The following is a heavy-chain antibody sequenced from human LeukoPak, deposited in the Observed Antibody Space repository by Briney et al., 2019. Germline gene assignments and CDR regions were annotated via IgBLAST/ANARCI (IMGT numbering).Heavy chain of an antibody. CDR3: ARVWMGSGSQNFDY. CDR2: IKQDGSEK. V-gene: IGHV3-7*01. Sequence: GGSLRLSCAASGFTFSSYWMSWVRQAPGKGLEWVANIKQDGSEKYYVDSVKGRFTISRDNAKNSLYLQMNSLRAEDTAVYYCARVWMGSGSQNFDYWGQGTLVTVSS. D-gene: IGHD3-10*01. CDR1: GFTFSSYW. J-gene: IGHJ4*02.